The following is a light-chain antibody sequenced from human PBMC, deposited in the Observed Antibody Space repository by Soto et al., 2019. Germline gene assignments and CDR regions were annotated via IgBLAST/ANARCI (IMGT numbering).Light chain of an antibody. CDR3: QQYDSYPIT. J-gene: IGKJ5*01. CDR2: DAS. Sequence: DIPMTQSPSTLSAFVGDRVTFTCRASQNIRGWLAWYQKKPGKAPKVLIHDASNLESGVPSRFSGSVSGTEFTLSISSLQPDDLATYYCQQYDSYPITFGQGTRLWIK. V-gene: IGKV1-5*01. CDR1: QNIRGW.